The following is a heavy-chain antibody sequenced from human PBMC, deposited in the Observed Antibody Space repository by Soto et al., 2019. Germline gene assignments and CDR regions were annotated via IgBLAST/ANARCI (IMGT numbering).Heavy chain of an antibody. CDR3: AAVRGSLGSLSFDY. V-gene: IGHV1-69-2*01. CDR1: GITFSDLH. D-gene: IGHD1-26*01. CDR2: VEVENDDR. J-gene: IGHJ4*02. Sequence: EVLLQQSGAEAREPGGVVKMSCAVSGITFSDLHMHWVKQAPGKGLEWVGLVEVENDDRLYAEKYRGRLNINTVPSRHTSYMGLISLTSDDTAIYFCAAVRGSLGSLSFDYLGQGTPVTVSA.